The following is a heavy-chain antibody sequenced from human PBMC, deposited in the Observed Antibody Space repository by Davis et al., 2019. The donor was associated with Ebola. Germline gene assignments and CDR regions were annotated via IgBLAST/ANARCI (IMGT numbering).Heavy chain of an antibody. D-gene: IGHD2-2*01. J-gene: IGHJ4*02. CDR2: IYYDGSNE. Sequence: GESLKISCAASGFTFSSYGMHWVRQAPGKGLEWVALIYYDGSNEYYADSVKGRFTISRDNSKNTLYLQMNSLRAEDTAVYYCANGKYPWNWGQGTLVTVSS. CDR3: ANGKYPWN. V-gene: IGHV3-33*06. CDR1: GFTFSSYG.